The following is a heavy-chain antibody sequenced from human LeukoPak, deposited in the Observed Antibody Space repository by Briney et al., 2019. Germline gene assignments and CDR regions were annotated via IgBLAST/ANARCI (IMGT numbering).Heavy chain of an antibody. CDR3: ARDYGDYGGPLGDYYYYYLDV. CDR2: ISAYNGYT. J-gene: IGHJ6*03. Sequence: ASVKVSCKASGYTFSTYGFSWMRQAPGQGLEWMGWISAYNGYTNYAQKLQDRVTMTTDTSTSTAYMELRSLRSDDTAVYYCARDYGDYGGPLGDYYYYYLDVWGKGTTVTVSS. CDR1: GYTFSTYG. D-gene: IGHD4-17*01. V-gene: IGHV1-18*01.